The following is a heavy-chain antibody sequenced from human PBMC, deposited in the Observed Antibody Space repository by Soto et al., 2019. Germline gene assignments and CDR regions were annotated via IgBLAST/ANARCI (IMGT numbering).Heavy chain of an antibody. J-gene: IGHJ5*02. D-gene: IGHD6-13*01. CDR1: GGSISSSSYY. CDR2: IYYSGST. CDR3: ASIIYSSSWHRWWFDP. V-gene: IGHV4-39*01. Sequence: SETLSLTCTVSGGSISSSSYYWGWIRQPPGKGLEWIGIIYYSGSTYYNPSLKSRVTISVDTSKNQFSLKLSSVNAADTAVYYCASIIYSSSWHRWWFDPWGQGPPAPVSS.